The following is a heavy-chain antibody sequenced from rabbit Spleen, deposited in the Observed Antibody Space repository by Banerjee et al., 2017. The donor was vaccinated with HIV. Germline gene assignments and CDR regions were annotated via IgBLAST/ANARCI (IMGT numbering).Heavy chain of an antibody. CDR3: ASNANVITFLTL. D-gene: IGHD1-1*01. J-gene: IGHJ4*01. CDR1: GFSFSSYY. V-gene: IGHV1S43*01. Sequence: QEQLEESGGDLVKPEGSLTLTCTASGFSFSSYYMSWVRQAPGKGLEWIACIVTGSRGRIWYASWVNGRFTISRSTSLNTVDLKMTSLTAADTATYFCASNANVITFLTLWGQGTLVTVS. CDR2: IVTGSRGRI.